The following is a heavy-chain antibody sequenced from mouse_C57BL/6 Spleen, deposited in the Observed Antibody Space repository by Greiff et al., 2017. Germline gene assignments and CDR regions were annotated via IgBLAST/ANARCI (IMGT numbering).Heavy chain of an antibody. Sequence: VQLQQPGAELVMPGASVKLSCKASGYTFTSYWMHWVKQRPGQGLEWIGEIDPSDSYTNYNQKFKGKSTLTVDKSSSTAYMQLSSLTSEDSAVYYCARFGYFDYWGQGTTRTVSS. CDR1: GYTFTSYW. V-gene: IGHV1-69*01. CDR2: IDPSDSYT. CDR3: ARFGYFDY. J-gene: IGHJ2*01.